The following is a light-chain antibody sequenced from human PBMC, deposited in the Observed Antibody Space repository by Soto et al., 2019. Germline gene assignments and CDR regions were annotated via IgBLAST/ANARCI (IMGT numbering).Light chain of an antibody. J-gene: IGLJ1*01. CDR1: SSDVGGYDY. CDR3: TSYATRSPEV. Sequence: QSVLTQPASVSGSPGQSITISCTGTSSDVGGYDYVSWYQHHPGKAPKLMIFEVSNRPSEVSDRFSGSKSGNTASLTISGLQVEDEAHYYCTSYATRSPEVFGTGTKVTVL. CDR2: EVS. V-gene: IGLV2-14*01.